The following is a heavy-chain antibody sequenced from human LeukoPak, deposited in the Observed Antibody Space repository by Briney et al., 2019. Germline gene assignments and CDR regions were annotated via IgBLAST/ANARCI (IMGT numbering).Heavy chain of an antibody. Sequence: GGSLRLSCAASGFTFSSYSMNWVRQAPGKGLEWVSSISSSSTYIYYADSVKGRFTISRDNAKNSLYLQMNSLRAEDTAVYYCARVIRLAVPGTDYWGQGTLVTVSS. J-gene: IGHJ4*02. D-gene: IGHD6-19*01. CDR3: ARVIRLAVPGTDY. CDR2: ISSSSTYI. V-gene: IGHV3-21*01. CDR1: GFTFSSYS.